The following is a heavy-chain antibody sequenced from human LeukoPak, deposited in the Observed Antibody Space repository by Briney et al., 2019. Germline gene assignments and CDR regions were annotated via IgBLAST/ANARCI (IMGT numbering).Heavy chain of an antibody. J-gene: IGHJ4*02. D-gene: IGHD3/OR15-3a*01. V-gene: IGHV4-39*01. CDR2: IYYSGNT. Sequence: SETLSLTCTVSGGSFSSSSYYWGWIRQPPGKGLEWIGSIYYSGNTYYNASLKSQVSISIDTSKNRFSLKLTSVTAADTAVYYCARQTGSGLFILPGGQGTLVTVSS. CDR1: GGSFSSSSYY. CDR3: ARQTGSGLFILP.